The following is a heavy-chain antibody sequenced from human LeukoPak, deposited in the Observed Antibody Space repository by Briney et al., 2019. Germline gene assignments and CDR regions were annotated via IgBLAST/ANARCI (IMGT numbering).Heavy chain of an antibody. V-gene: IGHV3-48*01. CDR1: GFTFSSSS. J-gene: IGHJ4*02. D-gene: IGHD2-21*01. CDR3: ARHIPFDC. CDR2: ISTSGGTI. Sequence: GXSLRLSCAASGFTFSSSSMNWVRQAPEKGLEWVSYISTSGGTIYYADSVKGRFTISRDNAKNSLYLQMDSLRAEDTAVYYCARHIPFDCWGQGTLVTVSS.